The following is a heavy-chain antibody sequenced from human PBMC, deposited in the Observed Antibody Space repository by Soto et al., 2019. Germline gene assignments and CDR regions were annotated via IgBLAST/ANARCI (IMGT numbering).Heavy chain of an antibody. D-gene: IGHD2-2*02. Sequence: GGSLRLSCAASGFTFSSYGMHWVRQAPGKGLEWVAVIWYDGSNKYYADSVKGRFTISRDNSKNTLYLQMNSLRAEDTAVYYCARDKIRATISTGLGYWGQGTLVTVSS. J-gene: IGHJ4*02. CDR1: GFTFSSYG. CDR2: IWYDGSNK. V-gene: IGHV3-33*01. CDR3: ARDKIRATISTGLGY.